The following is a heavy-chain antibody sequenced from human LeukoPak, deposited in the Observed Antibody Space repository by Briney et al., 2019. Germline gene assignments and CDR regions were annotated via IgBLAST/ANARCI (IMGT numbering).Heavy chain of an antibody. V-gene: IGHV4-4*07. J-gene: IGHJ5*02. CDR2: IYTSGST. CDR3: ARDRPYYDILTGYQSNWFDP. D-gene: IGHD3-9*01. Sequence: SETLSLTCAVYGGSFSGYYWSWIRQPAGKGLEWIGRIYTSGSTNYNPSLKSRVTISVDTSKNQFSLKLSSVTAADTAVYYCARDRPYYDILTGYQSNWFDPWGQGTLVTVSS. CDR1: GGSFSGYY.